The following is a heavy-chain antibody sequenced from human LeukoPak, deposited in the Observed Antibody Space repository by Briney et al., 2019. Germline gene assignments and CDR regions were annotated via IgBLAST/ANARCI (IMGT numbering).Heavy chain of an antibody. Sequence: GGSLRLSCAASGFTFSSYAMSWVRQAPGKGLEWVANIKQDGSEKYYVDSVKGRFTISRDNAKNSLYLQMNSLRAEDTAVYYCARDPLYYYDSSGYFDYWGQGTLVAVSS. D-gene: IGHD3-22*01. V-gene: IGHV3-7*01. CDR3: ARDPLYYYDSSGYFDY. CDR1: GFTFSSYA. CDR2: IKQDGSEK. J-gene: IGHJ4*02.